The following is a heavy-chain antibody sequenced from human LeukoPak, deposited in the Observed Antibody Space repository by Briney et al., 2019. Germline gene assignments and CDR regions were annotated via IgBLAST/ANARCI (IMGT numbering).Heavy chain of an antibody. Sequence: GGSLRLSCAASGFTFSTYSMNWVRQAPGKGLEWVSSISRRSRHVYYAGSVKGRFTISRDDARNSLYLQMNSLRAEDMAVYFCVRDLLGSGSTTAYLYHWGQGTLVTVSS. CDR2: ISRRSRHV. CDR1: GFTFSTYS. CDR3: VRDLLGSGSTTAYLYH. J-gene: IGHJ1*01. D-gene: IGHD3-10*01. V-gene: IGHV3-21*01.